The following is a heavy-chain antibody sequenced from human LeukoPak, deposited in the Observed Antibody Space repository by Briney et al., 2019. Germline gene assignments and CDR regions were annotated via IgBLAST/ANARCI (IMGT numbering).Heavy chain of an antibody. D-gene: IGHD3-10*01. CDR1: GGSISSGDYY. V-gene: IGHV4-30-4*02. Sequence: SETLSLTCTVSGGSISSGDYYWSWIRQPPGRGLEWIGYIYYSGSTYYNPSLKSRVTISVDTSKNQFSLKLSSVTAADTAVYYCASSKLLWFGDPGYWGQGTLVTVSS. CDR3: ASSKLLWFGDPGY. CDR2: IYYSGST. J-gene: IGHJ4*02.